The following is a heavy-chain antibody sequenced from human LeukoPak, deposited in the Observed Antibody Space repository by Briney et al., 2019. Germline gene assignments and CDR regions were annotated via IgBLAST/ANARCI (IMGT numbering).Heavy chain of an antibody. CDR1: GFTFSSYS. V-gene: IGHV3-21*01. Sequence: PGGSLRLSCAASGFTFSSYSMNWVRQAPGKGLEWVSSISSSSSYIYYADSVKGRFTISRDNAKNSLSLQMNSLRAEDTAVYYCAREGDGYTPDAFDIWGQGTMVTVSS. CDR2: ISSSSSYI. CDR3: AREGDGYTPDAFDI. D-gene: IGHD5-24*01. J-gene: IGHJ3*02.